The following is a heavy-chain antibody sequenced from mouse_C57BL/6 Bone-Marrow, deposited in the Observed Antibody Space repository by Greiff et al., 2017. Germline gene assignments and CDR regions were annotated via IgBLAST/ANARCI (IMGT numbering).Heavy chain of an antibody. V-gene: IGHV1-64*01. CDR2: IHPNSGST. CDR1: GYTFTSYW. Sequence: QVQLQQPGAELVKPGASVKLSCKASGYTFTSYWMHWVKQRPGQGLEWIGMIHPNSGSTNYNEKFKSQATLTVDKSSSTAYMQLSSLTSEDSAVYYCARSIYYDYMYYFDYWGQGTTLTVSS. D-gene: IGHD2-4*01. CDR3: ARSIYYDYMYYFDY. J-gene: IGHJ2*01.